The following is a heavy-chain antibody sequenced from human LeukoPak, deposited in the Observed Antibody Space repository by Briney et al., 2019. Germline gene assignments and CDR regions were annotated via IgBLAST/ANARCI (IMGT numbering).Heavy chain of an antibody. CDR3: ARATDDDSYYYYYMDV. CDR1: GFTFSSYW. J-gene: IGHJ6*03. CDR2: IKQDGSEK. V-gene: IGHV3-7*01. Sequence: GGSLRLSCAASGFTFSSYWMSWVRQAPGKGLEWVANIKQDGSEKYYVDSVKGRFTISRDNAKNSLYLQMNSLRAEDTAVYYCARATDDDSYYYYYMDVWGKGTTVTVSS.